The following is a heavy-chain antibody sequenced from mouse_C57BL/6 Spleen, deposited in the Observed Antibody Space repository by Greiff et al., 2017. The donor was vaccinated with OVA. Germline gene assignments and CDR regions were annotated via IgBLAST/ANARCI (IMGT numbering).Heavy chain of an antibody. Sequence: EVKLVESEGGLVQPGSSMKLSCTASGFTFSDYYMAWVRQVPEKGLEWVANINYDGSSTYYLDSLKSRFIISRDNAKNILYLQMSSLKSEDTATYYCAREGYYYGSHWYFDVWGTGTTVTVSS. CDR1: GFTFSDYY. CDR2: INYDGSST. CDR3: AREGYYYGSHWYFDV. D-gene: IGHD1-1*01. V-gene: IGHV5-16*01. J-gene: IGHJ1*03.